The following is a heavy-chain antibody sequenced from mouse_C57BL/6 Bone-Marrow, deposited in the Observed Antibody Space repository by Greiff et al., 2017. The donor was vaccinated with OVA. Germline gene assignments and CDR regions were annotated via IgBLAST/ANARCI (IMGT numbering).Heavy chain of an antibody. CDR2: IYPGSGNT. CDR3: ARGTGTYLDY. CDR1: GYSFTSYY. Sequence: VQLQQSGPELVKPGASVKISCKASGYSFTSYYIHWVKQRPGQGLEWIGWIYPGSGNTKYNEKFKGKATLTADTSSSTAYMQLSSLTSEDSAVYYCARGTGTYLDYWGQGTTLTVSS. V-gene: IGHV1-66*01. J-gene: IGHJ2*01. D-gene: IGHD4-1*01.